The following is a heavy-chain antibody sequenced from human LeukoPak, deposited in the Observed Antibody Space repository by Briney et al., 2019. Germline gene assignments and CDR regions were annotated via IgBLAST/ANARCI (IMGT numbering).Heavy chain of an antibody. CDR2: FRSKTYGGTT. Sequence: GGSLRLSCTVSGFTFGEYAMNWVRQAPGKGLEWVGFFRSKTYGGTTEYAASVKSRFTISRDYCKSIAELQMNGLKIEDTAVYYCTRDNGIAAAGHYYYYMDVRGKGTTVTISS. J-gene: IGHJ6*03. D-gene: IGHD6-13*01. V-gene: IGHV3-49*04. CDR1: GFTFGEYA. CDR3: TRDNGIAAAGHYYYYMDV.